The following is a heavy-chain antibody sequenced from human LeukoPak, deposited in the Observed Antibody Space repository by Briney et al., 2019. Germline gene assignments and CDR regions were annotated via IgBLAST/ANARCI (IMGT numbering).Heavy chain of an antibody. CDR3: ARRSISAAGYDY. CDR1: GYSFTNYW. CDR2: IYPGDSDT. Sequence: GESLKISCKGSGYSFTNYWIGWVRQMPGRGLECRGIIYPGDSDTRYSPSFQGQVTISADKSISTAYLQWNSLKASDTAMYYCARRSISAAGYDYWGLGTLVTVSS. V-gene: IGHV5-51*01. D-gene: IGHD6-13*01. J-gene: IGHJ4*02.